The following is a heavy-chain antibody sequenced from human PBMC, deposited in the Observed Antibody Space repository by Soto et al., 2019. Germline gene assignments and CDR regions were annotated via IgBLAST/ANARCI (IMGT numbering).Heavy chain of an antibody. D-gene: IGHD6-13*01. Sequence: QVQLVQSGTEVKKPGASVKVSCKASGYTFTSYDINWVRQATGQGLEWMGWMNPNSGNTGYAQKFQGRVTMTRNTAISTAYMELSSLRSEDTSVYYCAGGGVGSSWYGTRAGDFDYWGQGTLVTVSS. J-gene: IGHJ4*02. CDR1: GYTFTSYD. CDR2: MNPNSGNT. CDR3: AGGGVGSSWYGTRAGDFDY. V-gene: IGHV1-8*01.